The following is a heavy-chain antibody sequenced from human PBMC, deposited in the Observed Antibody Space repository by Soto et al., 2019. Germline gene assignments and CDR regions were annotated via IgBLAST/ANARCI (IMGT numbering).Heavy chain of an antibody. CDR2: IYWVDDK. V-gene: IGHV2-5*02. J-gene: IGHJ6*02. Sequence: QSTLKEYSPTLVNPIQTPTLTCTFSGFSLSTSGVGVAWICQPPGKALVWLALIYWVDDKRYTPSLACRLTITEYSSKNLVVLTMTNIDSVHPARFYCAYLLSRGVSSYLFSMSGMDVRGQGTTVTVSS. D-gene: IGHD6-13*01. CDR3: AYLLSRGVSSYLFSMSGMDV. CDR1: GFSLSTSGVG.